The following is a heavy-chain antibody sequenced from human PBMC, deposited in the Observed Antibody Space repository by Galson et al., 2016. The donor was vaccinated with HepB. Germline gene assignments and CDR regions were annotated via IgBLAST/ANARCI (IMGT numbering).Heavy chain of an antibody. Sequence: SLRLSCAASGFTFIGYAMHWVRQAPGKGLEWVAVISYDGSTKYYAGSVKGRFTISRDNSKNTLYLQMNSLRPEDTAVYYCAGDPTGGGKNYYGVTRLDYWGQGTLVPGSS. J-gene: IGHJ4*02. D-gene: IGHD2-8*02. CDR3: AGDPTGGGKNYYGVTRLDY. CDR1: GFTFIGYA. V-gene: IGHV3-30*04. CDR2: ISYDGSTK.